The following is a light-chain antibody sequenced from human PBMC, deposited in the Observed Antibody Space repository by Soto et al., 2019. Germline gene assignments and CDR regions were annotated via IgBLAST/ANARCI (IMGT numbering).Light chain of an antibody. CDR1: QSISRW. CDR2: DAS. V-gene: IGKV1-5*01. CDR3: QQYYRHPIT. Sequence: IHMTHSPSTLSASVLYRVTITFLASQSISRWLAWFQQKPGKAPKLLIYDASSMASGVPSTFSGSGSGTEFTLTISSLQSDDLATYFCQQYYRHPITFGQGTRLEI. J-gene: IGKJ5*01.